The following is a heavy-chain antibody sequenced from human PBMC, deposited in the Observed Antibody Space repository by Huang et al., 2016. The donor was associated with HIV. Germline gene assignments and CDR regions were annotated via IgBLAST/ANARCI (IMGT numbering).Heavy chain of an antibody. J-gene: IGHJ3*01. CDR3: ARDTYYTDIWKRNDASFL. V-gene: IGHV1-18*01. CDR1: GYDFGSYG. D-gene: IGHD3-22*01. Sequence: QVQLAQSGGEVKQPGASVRVSCKASGYDFGSYGMSWVRQAPGQGLEWLGWIGSDSRDTRTAQKFQGRVTMATDRSATTTYMELRSLRYDDTAVYYCARDTYYTDIWKRNDASFLWGQGTMITVYS. CDR2: IGSDSRDT.